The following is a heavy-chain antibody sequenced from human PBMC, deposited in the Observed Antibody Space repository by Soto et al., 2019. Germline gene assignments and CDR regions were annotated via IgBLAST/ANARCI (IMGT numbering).Heavy chain of an antibody. CDR1: GGTFSSSA. V-gene: IGHV1-69*06. CDR2: SITIFGTA. CDR3: ATTDSGPLPTSP. J-gene: IGHJ5*02. D-gene: IGHD1-26*01. Sequence: QVQLVQSGAEVKKPGSSVNVSCKSSGGTFSSSALSWVRQAPGQGLEWMGGSITIFGTANDAQKCQGRVTITADKSTSTDYMELRSLRSEDKAVYYCATTDSGPLPTSPLGQGTLVTVAS.